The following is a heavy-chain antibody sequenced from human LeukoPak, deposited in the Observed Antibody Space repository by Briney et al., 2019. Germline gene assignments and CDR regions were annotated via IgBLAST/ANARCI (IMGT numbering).Heavy chain of an antibody. CDR3: ARDLVALDP. Sequence: ASVTVSCKASGYTFTSYGITWVRQAPGQGLEWMGWISAYNGDTNYALKLQGRVTMTTDTSTTTAYMELSRLRSDDTAVYYCARDLVALDPWGQGTLVTVSS. D-gene: IGHD2-8*02. V-gene: IGHV1-18*01. J-gene: IGHJ5*02. CDR1: GYTFTSYG. CDR2: ISAYNGDT.